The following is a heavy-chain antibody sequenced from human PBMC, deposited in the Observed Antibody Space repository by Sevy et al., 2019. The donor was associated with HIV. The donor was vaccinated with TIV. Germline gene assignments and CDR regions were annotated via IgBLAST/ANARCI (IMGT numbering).Heavy chain of an antibody. CDR3: ARRNDFDF. J-gene: IGHJ3*01. CDR1: GGSINSDH. Sequence: ETLSLTCTVSGGSINSDHWNWIRQPPGKGLEWIGYVYYTGGTNYNPSLKNRVTISVDRTKNQFSLKLTSVTAADTAVYYCARRNDFDFGGQGTMVTVSS. CDR2: VYYTGGT. V-gene: IGHV4-59*08.